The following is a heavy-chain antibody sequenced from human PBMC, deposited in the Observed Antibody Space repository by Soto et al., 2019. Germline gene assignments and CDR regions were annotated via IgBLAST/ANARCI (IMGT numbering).Heavy chain of an antibody. CDR1: GFTFSRYW. J-gene: IGHJ6*03. D-gene: IGHD3-3*01. Sequence: GGSLRLSCAASGFTFSRYWMSWVRQAPGKGLEWVANIKQDGSEKYYVDSVKGRFTISRDNAKNSLYLQMISLRAEDTVVYYCARDRSLEWSQHFYYYYYYMDVWGKGTTVTVSS. CDR3: ARDRSLEWSQHFYYYYYYMDV. V-gene: IGHV3-7*01. CDR2: IKQDGSEK.